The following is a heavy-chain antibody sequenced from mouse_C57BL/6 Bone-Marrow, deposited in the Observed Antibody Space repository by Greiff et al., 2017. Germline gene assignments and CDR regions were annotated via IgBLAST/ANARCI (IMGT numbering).Heavy chain of an antibody. D-gene: IGHD2-12*01. Sequence: QVQLQQSGAELVRPGTSVTVSCKASGYAFTNYLIEWVKQRPGQGLEWIGVINPGSGGTIYNEKFKGKATLTADKSSSTAYMQLSSLTSEDAAVYFCARRRRDGDVWGTGTTVTVSS. V-gene: IGHV1-54*01. CDR2: INPGSGGT. CDR1: GYAFTNYL. CDR3: ARRRRDGDV. J-gene: IGHJ1*03.